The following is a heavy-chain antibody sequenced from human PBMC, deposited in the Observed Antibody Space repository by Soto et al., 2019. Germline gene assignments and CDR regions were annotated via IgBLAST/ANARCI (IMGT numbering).Heavy chain of an antibody. CDR1: GGTFRNYG. CDR2: IIPVFGTT. J-gene: IGHJ6*02. CDR3: GRYCSGGSCHTLDYYGMDV. D-gene: IGHD2-15*01. Sequence: SVKVSCKASGGTFRNYGIGWVRQAPGQGLEWMGGIIPVFGTTNYAQKFQGRVTITADESTSTAYIEVSSLRSEDTAMFYCGRYCSGGSCHTLDYYGMDVWGQGTTVPVSS. V-gene: IGHV1-69*13.